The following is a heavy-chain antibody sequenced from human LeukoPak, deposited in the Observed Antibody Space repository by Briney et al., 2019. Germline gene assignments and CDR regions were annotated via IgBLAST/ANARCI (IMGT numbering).Heavy chain of an antibody. Sequence: GESLKISCKGSGYSFTSYWIGWVRQMPGKGLEWMGTIYPGDSDTRYSPSFQGQVTISADKSISTAYLQWSSLKASDTAMYYCARHVGYYDSSGYFQLYYFDYWGQGTLVTVSS. CDR3: ARHVGYYDSSGYFQLYYFDY. J-gene: IGHJ4*02. V-gene: IGHV5-51*01. CDR2: IYPGDSDT. CDR1: GYSFTSYW. D-gene: IGHD3-22*01.